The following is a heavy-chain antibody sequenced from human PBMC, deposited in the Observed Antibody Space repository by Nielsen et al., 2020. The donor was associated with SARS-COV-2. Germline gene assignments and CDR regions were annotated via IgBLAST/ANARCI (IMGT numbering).Heavy chain of an antibody. D-gene: IGHD1-26*01. CDR1: GFMLSDYY. J-gene: IGHJ6*02. Sequence: GGSLRLSCAASGFMLSDYYMSWIRQAPGRGLECVAYITSRDIIYYGDSVKGRFTISRDTSKNTLSVQMNNLRPEDTAVYYCAKSLLVGGFPGYGMDVWGQGTTVTVS. CDR3: AKSLLVGGFPGYGMDV. V-gene: IGHV3-69-1*01. CDR2: ITSRDII.